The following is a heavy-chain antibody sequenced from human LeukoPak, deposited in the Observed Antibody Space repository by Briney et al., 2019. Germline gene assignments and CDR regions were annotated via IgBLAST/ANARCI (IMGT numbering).Heavy chain of an antibody. CDR2: MNPNSGNT. J-gene: IGHJ4*02. CDR3: ARGFSGYDL. CDR1: GYTFTGYY. D-gene: IGHD5-12*01. V-gene: IGHV1-8*02. Sequence: GASVKVSCKASGYTFTGYYMHWVRQAPGQGLEWMGWMNPNSGNTGYAQKFQGRVTMTRNTSISTAYMELSSLRSEDTAVYYCARGFSGYDLWGQGTLVTVSS.